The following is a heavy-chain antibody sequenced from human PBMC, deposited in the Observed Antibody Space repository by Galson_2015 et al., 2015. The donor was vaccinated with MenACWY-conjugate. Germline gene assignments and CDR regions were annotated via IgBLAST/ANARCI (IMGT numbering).Heavy chain of an antibody. D-gene: IGHD1-26*01. V-gene: IGHV5-51*01. Sequence: QSGAEVKKPGESLQISCKASGSNFITYWIGWVRQVPGKGLEWVGLISPIDSKTRYSPAFEGRVTISADNSITTAYLQWNSLQASDTAMYYCARHPPGGRGMDVWGQGTTFTVSS. J-gene: IGHJ6*02. CDR2: ISPIDSKT. CDR3: ARHPPGGRGMDV. CDR1: GSNFITYW.